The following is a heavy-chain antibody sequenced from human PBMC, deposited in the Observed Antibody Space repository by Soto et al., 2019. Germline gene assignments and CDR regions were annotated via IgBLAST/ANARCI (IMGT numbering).Heavy chain of an antibody. J-gene: IGHJ6*03. CDR3: ARDFPSDQIAAAADYYYYYMDV. CDR1: GFTFSDYY. Sequence: PGGPLRLCCAASGFTFSDYYMSWIRQAPGKGLEWVSYISSSGSTIYYADSVKGRFTISRDNAKNSLYLQMNSLRAEDTAVYYCARDFPSDQIAAAADYYYYYMDVWGKGTTVTVSS. D-gene: IGHD6-13*01. V-gene: IGHV3-11*01. CDR2: ISSSGSTI.